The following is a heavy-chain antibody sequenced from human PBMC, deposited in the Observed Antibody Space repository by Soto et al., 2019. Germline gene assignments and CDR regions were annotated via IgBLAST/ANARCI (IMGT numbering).Heavy chain of an antibody. Sequence: SVKVSCKASGGTFSSYAISWVRQAPGQGLEWMGGIIPIFGTANYAQKFQGRVTITADESTSTAYMELSSLRSEDTAVYYCARAKNGYCSSTSCIYYYYYGMDVWGQGTTVTVSS. CDR2: IIPIFGTA. CDR1: GGTFSSYA. CDR3: ARAKNGYCSSTSCIYYYYYGMDV. J-gene: IGHJ6*02. V-gene: IGHV1-69*13. D-gene: IGHD2-2*03.